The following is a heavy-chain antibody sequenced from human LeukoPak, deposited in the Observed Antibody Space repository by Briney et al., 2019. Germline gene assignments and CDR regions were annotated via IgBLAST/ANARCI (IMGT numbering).Heavy chain of an antibody. D-gene: IGHD3-10*01. CDR3: ARNERLWFGELYY. CDR1: GGSISSGDYY. V-gene: IGHV4-30-4*08. J-gene: IGHJ4*02. CDR2: IYYSGST. Sequence: SETLSLTCTVSGGSISSGDYYWSWIRQPPGKGLEWIGYIYYSGSTYYNPSLKSRVTISVDTSKNQFSLKLSSVTAADTAVYYCARNERLWFGELYYWGQGTLVTVSS.